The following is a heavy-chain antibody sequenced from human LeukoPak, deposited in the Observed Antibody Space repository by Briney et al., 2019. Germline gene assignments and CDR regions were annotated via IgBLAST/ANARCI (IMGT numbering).Heavy chain of an antibody. V-gene: IGHV4-30-4*01. CDR1: GGSISSGDYY. CDR2: IYYSGST. CDR3: ATSPTVTTYYFDY. D-gene: IGHD4-17*01. J-gene: IGHJ4*02. Sequence: SQTLSLTCTVSGGSISSGDYYWSWIRQPPGKGLEWIGYIYYSGSTYYNPSLKSRVTISVDTSKNQFSLKLSSVTAADTAVYYCATSPTVTTYYFDYWGQGTLVTVSS.